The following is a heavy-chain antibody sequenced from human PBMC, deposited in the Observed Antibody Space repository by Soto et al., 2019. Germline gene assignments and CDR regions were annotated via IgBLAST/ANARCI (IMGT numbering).Heavy chain of an antibody. CDR3: ARDAPSSVVTFFQH. J-gene: IGHJ1*01. CDR2: ISAYNGNT. Sequence: ASVKVSCKASGYTFTSYGISWVRQAPGQGLEWMGWISAYNGNTNYAQKLQGRVTMTTDTSTSTAYMELRSLRSDDTAMYYCARDAPSSVVTFFQHWGQGTLVTVSS. V-gene: IGHV1-18*01. D-gene: IGHD2-15*01. CDR1: GYTFTSYG.